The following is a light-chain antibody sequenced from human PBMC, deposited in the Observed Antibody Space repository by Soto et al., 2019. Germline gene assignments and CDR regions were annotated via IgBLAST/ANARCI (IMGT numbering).Light chain of an antibody. CDR1: QSIRRS. V-gene: IGKV1-39*01. CDR2: AAS. J-gene: IGKJ1*01. CDR3: QQTYSSPRT. Sequence: DIQMTQSPSTLSGSVGARVTITCRASQSIRRSLNWYQQTPGKAPNLLIYAASSLQTGVPSRFTGSGSGTDFTLTISNLQPEDFAVYYCQQTYSSPRTFGQGTKVDIK.